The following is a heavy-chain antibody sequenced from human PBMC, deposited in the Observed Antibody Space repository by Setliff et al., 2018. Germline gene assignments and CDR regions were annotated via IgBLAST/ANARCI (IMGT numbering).Heavy chain of an antibody. CDR3: ARGRRDGYKAGFDP. CDR2: IYPGDSDI. CDR1: GYSFLIYW. J-gene: IGHJ5*02. V-gene: IGHV5-51*01. Sequence: PGESLKISCQASGYSFLIYWTGWVRQMPGKGLEWMGIIYPGDSDIRYSPSFEGQVTISADKSITTAYLQWSRLKVSDSGIYYCARGRRDGYKAGFDPWGQGTLVTVSS. D-gene: IGHD5-12*01.